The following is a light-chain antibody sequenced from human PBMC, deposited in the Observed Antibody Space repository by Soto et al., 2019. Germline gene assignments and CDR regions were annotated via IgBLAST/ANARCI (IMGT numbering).Light chain of an antibody. CDR3: SSYTSRSTV. CDR2: DVS. Sequence: QSALTQPASVSGSPGQSITISCTGTSSDVGGYNYVSWYQQHPGKAPKLMIYDVSNRPSVVSNRFSGSKSGNTASLTISGLQAEDEADYYCSSYTSRSTVFGGGTKVTVL. CDR1: SSDVGGYNY. V-gene: IGLV2-14*01. J-gene: IGLJ2*01.